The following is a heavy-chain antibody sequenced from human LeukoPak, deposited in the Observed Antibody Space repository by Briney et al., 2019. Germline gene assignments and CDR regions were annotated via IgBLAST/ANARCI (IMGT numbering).Heavy chain of an antibody. CDR2: ISSSSSYT. CDR1: GFTFSDYY. D-gene: IGHD2-15*01. J-gene: IGHJ3*02. V-gene: IGHV3-11*05. Sequence: GGSLRLSCAASGFTFSDYYMSWIRQAPGKGLEWVSYISSSSSYTNYADSVKGRFTISRDNAKNSLYLQMNSLRAEDTAVYYCAREGRYCSGGSCGGGDAFDIWGQGTMVTVSS. CDR3: AREGRYCSGGSCGGGDAFDI.